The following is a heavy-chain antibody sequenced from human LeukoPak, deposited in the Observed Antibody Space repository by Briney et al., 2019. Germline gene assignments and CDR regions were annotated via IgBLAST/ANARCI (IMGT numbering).Heavy chain of an antibody. J-gene: IGHJ4*02. CDR3: ARDTPDDSSGYSIFDY. V-gene: IGHV4-30-4*08. CDR2: IYYSGST. Sequence: PQTLSLTCTVSGGSISSGDYYRSWIRQPPGKCLEWIGYIYYSGSTYYNPSLKSRVTISVDTSKNQLSLKLSSVTAADTAVYYCARDTPDDSSGYSIFDYWGQGTLFTVSS. D-gene: IGHD3-22*01. CDR1: GGSISSGDYY.